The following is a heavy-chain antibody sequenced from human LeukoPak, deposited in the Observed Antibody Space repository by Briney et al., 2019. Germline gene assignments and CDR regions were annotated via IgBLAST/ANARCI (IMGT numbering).Heavy chain of an antibody. CDR3: AKGGYCSSTSCPTGYYFDY. CDR2: IRYDGSNK. J-gene: IGHJ4*02. CDR1: GFTFSSYG. D-gene: IGHD2-2*01. V-gene: IGHV3-30*02. Sequence: QPGGSLRLSCAASGFTFSSYGMHWVRQAPGKGLEWVAFIRYDGSNKYYADSVKGRFTISRDNSKNTLYLQMNSLRAEDTAVYYCAKGGYCSSTSCPTGYYFDYWGQGTLVTVSS.